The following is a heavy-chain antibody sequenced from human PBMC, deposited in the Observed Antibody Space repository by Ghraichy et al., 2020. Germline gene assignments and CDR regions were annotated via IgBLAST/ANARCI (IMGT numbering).Heavy chain of an antibody. CDR3: ARQEYGYSSGWDFYY. J-gene: IGHJ4*02. CDR2: IYYSGST. V-gene: IGHV4-39*01. D-gene: IGHD6-19*01. CDR1: GGSISSSSYY. Sequence: SETLSLTCTVSGGSISSSSYYWGWIRQPPGKGLEWIGSIYYSGSTYYNPSLKSRVTISVDTSKNQFSLELRSVTTADTAVYYCARQEYGYSSGWDFYYWGQGTLVPVSS.